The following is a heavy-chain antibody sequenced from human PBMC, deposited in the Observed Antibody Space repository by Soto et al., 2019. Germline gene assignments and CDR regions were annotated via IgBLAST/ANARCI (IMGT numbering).Heavy chain of an antibody. CDR3: AKSHGDFSSDS. V-gene: IGHV4-31*03. J-gene: IGHJ4*02. Sequence: SETLSLTCTVSGVSVSRNGYYWSWIRQHPGKGLEWIGYIFYTGSTYYNPSLQSRIAISLDTSKNLFSLRLSSVTAADTAVYYCAKSHGDFSSDSWGQGTLVTVSS. CDR1: GVSVSRNGYY. CDR2: IFYTGST. D-gene: IGHD4-17*01.